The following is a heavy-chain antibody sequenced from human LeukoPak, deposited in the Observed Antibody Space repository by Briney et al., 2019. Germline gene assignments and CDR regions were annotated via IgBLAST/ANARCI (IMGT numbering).Heavy chain of an antibody. D-gene: IGHD1-26*01. CDR2: IYYSGNT. V-gene: IGHV4-59*01. CDR3: ARTVGRIGAFDI. J-gene: IGHJ3*02. CDR1: GGSISSYY. Sequence: PSETLSLICTVSGGSISSYYWSWLRQPPGKGLEWIGYIYYSGNTNYNPSLKSRVTISVDTSKNQFSLKLTSVTAADTAVYYCARTVGRIGAFDIWGQGTMVSVSS.